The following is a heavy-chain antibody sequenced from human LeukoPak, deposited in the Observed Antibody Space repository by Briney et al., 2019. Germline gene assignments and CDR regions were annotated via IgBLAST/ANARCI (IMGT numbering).Heavy chain of an antibody. CDR3: ARATMVRGVPNDY. Sequence: PGGSLRLSCAASGFTFSSYAMHWVRQTPGKGLEWVAVISYDGSNTYYADSVKGRFTISRNNSKNTLYLQMNSLRAEDTAVYYCARATMVRGVPNDYWGQGTLVTVSS. CDR2: ISYDGSNT. J-gene: IGHJ4*02. CDR1: GFTFSSYA. V-gene: IGHV3-30-3*01. D-gene: IGHD3-10*01.